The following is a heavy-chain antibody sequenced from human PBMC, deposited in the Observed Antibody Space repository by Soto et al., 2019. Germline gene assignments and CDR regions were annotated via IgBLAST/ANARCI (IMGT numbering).Heavy chain of an antibody. J-gene: IGHJ3*02. D-gene: IGHD2-15*01. CDR2: TYYSGST. CDR3: ARDCSGGSCYPFNAFDI. V-gene: IGHV4-59*12. Sequence: PSETLSLTCTVSGGSNSSYYWSWIRRLPRNGLEWIGYTYYSGSTNYNPSLKSRVTISVDTSKNQFSLKLSSVTAADTAVYYCARDCSGGSCYPFNAFDIWGQGTMVTVSS. CDR1: GGSNSSYY.